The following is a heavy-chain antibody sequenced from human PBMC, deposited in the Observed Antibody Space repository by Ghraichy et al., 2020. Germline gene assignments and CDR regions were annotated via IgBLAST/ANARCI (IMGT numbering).Heavy chain of an antibody. CDR2: IYPGDSDT. CDR1: GYSFTSYW. D-gene: IGHD5-12*01. Sequence: GESLNISCKGSGYSFTSYWIGWVRQMPGKGLEWMGIIYPGDSDTSYSPSFQGQVTISADKSISTAYLQWSSLKASDTAMYYCARLPNYSGYDFYYYYGMDVWGQGTTVTVSS. J-gene: IGHJ6*02. CDR3: ARLPNYSGYDFYYYYGMDV. V-gene: IGHV5-51*01.